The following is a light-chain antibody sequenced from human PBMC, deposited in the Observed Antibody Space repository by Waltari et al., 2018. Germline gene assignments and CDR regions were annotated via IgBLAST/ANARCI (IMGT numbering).Light chain of an antibody. Sequence: EIVLTQSPGTLSLSLGDRATLSCTASQSIGRSVVWYQQFPGQAPRLLIYDIPRRATGIPDRFSGSGYGTDFSLTISRLEPEDFAVYYCQKYERLPATFGQGTTVEIK. V-gene: IGKV3-20*01. CDR3: QKYERLPAT. J-gene: IGKJ1*01. CDR1: QSIGRS. CDR2: DIP.